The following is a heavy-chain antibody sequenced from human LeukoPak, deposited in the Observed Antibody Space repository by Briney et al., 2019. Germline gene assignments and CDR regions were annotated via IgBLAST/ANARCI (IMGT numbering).Heavy chain of an antibody. J-gene: IGHJ4*02. CDR3: AKDKPTVVTKRSSGFDY. CDR2: IWYDGSNK. CDR1: GFTFSSYG. Sequence: GGSLRLSCAASGFTFSSYGMHWVRQAPGKGLEWVAFIWYDGSNKYYADSVKGRFTISRDNSKNTLYLQMNSLRAEDTAVYYCAKDKPTVVTKRSSGFDYWAREPWSPSPQ. V-gene: IGHV3-30*02. D-gene: IGHD4-23*01.